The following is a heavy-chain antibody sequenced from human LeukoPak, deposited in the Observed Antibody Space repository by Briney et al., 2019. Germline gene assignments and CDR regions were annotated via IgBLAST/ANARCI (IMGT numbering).Heavy chain of an antibody. Sequence: GASVKVSCKVSGGTFSSYAISWVRQAPGQGLEWMGGIIPIFGTANYAQKFQGRVTITTDESTSTAYMELSSLRSEDAAVYYCARTVGIYYYYMDVWGKGTTVTASS. V-gene: IGHV1-69*05. J-gene: IGHJ6*03. CDR3: ARTVGIYYYYMDV. CDR1: GGTFSSYA. D-gene: IGHD4-17*01. CDR2: IIPIFGTA.